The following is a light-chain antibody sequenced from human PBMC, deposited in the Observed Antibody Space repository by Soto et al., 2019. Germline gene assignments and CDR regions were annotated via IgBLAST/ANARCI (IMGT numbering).Light chain of an antibody. CDR2: DAS. Sequence: EILFTQSPGTLSLSPGERATLSCRASQSVSSYLAWYQQKPGQAPRLLIYDASNRATGIPARFSGSGSGTDFTLTISSLVPEDFAVYYCQQRSNWPRTFGQGTKVDIK. CDR3: QQRSNWPRT. V-gene: IGKV3-11*01. CDR1: QSVSSY. J-gene: IGKJ1*01.